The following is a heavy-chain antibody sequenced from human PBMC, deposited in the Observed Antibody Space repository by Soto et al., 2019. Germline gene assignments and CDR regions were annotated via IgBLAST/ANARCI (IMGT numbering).Heavy chain of an antibody. V-gene: IGHV4-31*03. CDR3: ARAVGQGSGSADVLDY. D-gene: IGHD3-10*01. CDR2: IYYSGST. J-gene: IGHJ4*02. Sequence: PSETLSLTCTVSGGSISSGGYYWSWIRQHPGKGLEWIGYIYYSGSTYYNPSLKSRVTISVDTSKNQFSLKLSSVTAADTAVYYCARAVGQGSGSADVLDYWGQGTLVTVSS. CDR1: GGSISSGGYY.